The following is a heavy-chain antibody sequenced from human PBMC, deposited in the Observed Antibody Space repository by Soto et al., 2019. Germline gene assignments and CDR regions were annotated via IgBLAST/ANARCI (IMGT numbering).Heavy chain of an antibody. V-gene: IGHV1-69*01. CDR1: GGTFSSYA. D-gene: IGHD3-10*01. J-gene: IGHJ6*02. Sequence: QVQLVQSGAEVKKPGSSVKVSCKASGGTFSSYAIIWVRQAPGQGLEWMGGIIPIFGTANYAQKFQGRVTITADESTGTASKELSSLRSEDTAGYYCAREFGALFFGHYSYGMDVWGPGTTVTVSS. CDR3: AREFGALFFGHYSYGMDV. CDR2: IIPIFGTA.